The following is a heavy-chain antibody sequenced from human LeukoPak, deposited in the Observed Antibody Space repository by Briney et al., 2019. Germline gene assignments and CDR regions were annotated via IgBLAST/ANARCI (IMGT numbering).Heavy chain of an antibody. J-gene: IGHJ6*02. D-gene: IGHD2-8*01. V-gene: IGHV3-53*01. CDR1: GFTVSSNY. CDR2: IYSGGST. Sequence: GGSLRLSCAASGFTVSSNYMSWVRQAPGKGLEWVSVIYSGGSTYYADSVKGRFTISRDNSKNTLYLQMNSLRAEDTAVYYCARDHAGLYYYYGMDVWGQGTTVTVSS. CDR3: ARDHAGLYYYYGMDV.